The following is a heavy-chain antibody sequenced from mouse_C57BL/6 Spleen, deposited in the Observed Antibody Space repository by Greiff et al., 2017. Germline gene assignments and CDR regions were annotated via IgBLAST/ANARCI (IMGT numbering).Heavy chain of an antibody. V-gene: IGHV1-42*01. J-gene: IGHJ2*01. CDR2: INPSTGGT. Sequence: EVQLLESGPELVKPGASVKISCKASGDSFTGYYMNWVKQSPEKSLEWIGEINPSTGGTTYKQKFKAKATLTIDKSSSTAYMQLKSLTSEDSAVYYCARGDNWGQGTTLTVSS. CDR3: ARGDN. CDR1: GDSFTGYY.